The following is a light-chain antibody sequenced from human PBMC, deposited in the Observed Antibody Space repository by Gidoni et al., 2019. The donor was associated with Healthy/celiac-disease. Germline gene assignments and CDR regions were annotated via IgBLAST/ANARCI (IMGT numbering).Light chain of an antibody. Sequence: DIQMTQSPSSLSASVGDRFTITCRASQSISSYLNWYQQKPGKAPKLLIYAASSLQSGVPSRFSGSGSGTDFTLTSSSLQPEDFATYYCQQSYSTLYTFGQGTKLEIK. V-gene: IGKV1-39*01. CDR3: QQSYSTLYT. CDR2: AAS. CDR1: QSISSY. J-gene: IGKJ2*01.